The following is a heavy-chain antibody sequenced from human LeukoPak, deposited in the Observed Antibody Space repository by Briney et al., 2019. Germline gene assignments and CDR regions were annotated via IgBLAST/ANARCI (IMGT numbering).Heavy chain of an antibody. CDR2: INHRGST. CDR3: AREDYGVTFDY. Sequence: SETLSLTCAVYGGSFSGYYWTWIRQPPGKGLEWIGEINHRGSTDYNPSLKSRVTISVDTSKNQFSLKLSSVTAADTAVYYCAREDYGVTFDYWGQGTLVTVSS. CDR1: GGSFSGYY. D-gene: IGHD4/OR15-4a*01. V-gene: IGHV4-34*01. J-gene: IGHJ4*02.